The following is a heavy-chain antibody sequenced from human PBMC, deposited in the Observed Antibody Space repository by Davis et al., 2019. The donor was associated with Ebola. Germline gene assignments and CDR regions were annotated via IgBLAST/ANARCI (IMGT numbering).Heavy chain of an antibody. CDR1: GGSITSISYF. V-gene: IGHV4-61*01. CDR3: ARGNYGDYIVLYYYNMDV. CDR2: IHYLGNT. J-gene: IGHJ6*02. D-gene: IGHD4-17*01. Sequence: SETLSLTCTVSGGSITSISYFWSWIRQPPGKGLEWIGNIHYLGNTNYNPSLKSRVTMSVDTSKNQFSLKLSSVTAADTAVYYCARGNYGDYIVLYYYNMDVWGQGTTVTVSS.